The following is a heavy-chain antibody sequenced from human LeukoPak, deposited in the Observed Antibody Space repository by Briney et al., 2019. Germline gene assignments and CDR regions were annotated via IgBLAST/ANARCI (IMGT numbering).Heavy chain of an antibody. CDR3: ARGIGSYSDY. CDR1: GFTFSSYS. CDR2: ISSSSSYI. J-gene: IGHJ4*02. D-gene: IGHD1-26*01. V-gene: IGHV3-21*01. Sequence: GGSLRLSCAASGFTFSSYSMNWVRQAPGEGLEWISSISSSSSYIYYADSVKGRFTISRDNAKNSLYLQMNSLRAEDTAVYYCARGIGSYSDYWGQGTLVTVSS.